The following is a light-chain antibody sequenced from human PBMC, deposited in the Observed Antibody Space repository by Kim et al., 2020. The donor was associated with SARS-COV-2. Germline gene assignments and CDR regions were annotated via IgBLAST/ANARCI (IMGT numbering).Light chain of an antibody. J-gene: IGLJ3*02. Sequence: SVSPGQTARITCSGDALPNQHAAWYQQKAGQAPVMIKYKDTERPSGIPARFSGSSSGAAVTLTISGVQAEDEAGYYCQSPDSSGVMFGGGTQLTVL. V-gene: IGLV3-25*03. CDR1: ALPNQH. CDR2: KDT. CDR3: QSPDSSGVM.